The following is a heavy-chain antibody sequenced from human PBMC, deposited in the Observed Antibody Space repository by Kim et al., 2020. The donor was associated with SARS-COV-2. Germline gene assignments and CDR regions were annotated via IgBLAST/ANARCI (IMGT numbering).Heavy chain of an antibody. CDR3: ARMYCYDSSGAAYGMDV. CDR1: GFSLSTSGMC. J-gene: IGHJ6*02. CDR2: IDWDDDK. D-gene: IGHD3-22*01. V-gene: IGHV2-70*01. Sequence: SGPTLVKPTQTLTLTCTFSGFSLSTSGMCVSWIRQPPVKALEWLALIDWDDDKYYSTSLKTRPTISKDTSQNQVVLTMTNMDPVDTATYYCARMYCYDSSGAAYGMDVWGDGTTVTVSS.